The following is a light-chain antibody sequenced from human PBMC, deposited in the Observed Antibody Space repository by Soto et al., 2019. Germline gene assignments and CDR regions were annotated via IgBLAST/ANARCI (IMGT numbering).Light chain of an antibody. CDR1: SGHSSYI. V-gene: IGLV4-60*03. CDR3: ETWDSNTRV. CDR2: LEGSGSY. Sequence: QSVLTQSSSASASLGSSVKLTCTLSSGHSSYIIAWHQQQPGKAPRYSMKLEGSGSYNKGSGVPDRFSGSSSGADRYLTISSLQSEDEADYYCETWDSNTRVFGGGTKLTVL. J-gene: IGLJ3*02.